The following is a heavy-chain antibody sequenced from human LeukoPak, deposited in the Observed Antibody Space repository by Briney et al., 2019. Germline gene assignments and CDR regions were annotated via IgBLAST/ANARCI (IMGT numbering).Heavy chain of an antibody. J-gene: IGHJ3*02. D-gene: IGHD6-13*01. V-gene: IGHV3-9*01. CDR3: AKEGYSSFAFDI. CDR1: GFTFDDYA. Sequence: GRSLRLSCAASGFTFDDYAMHWVRQAPGKGLEWGSGISWNSGSIGYADSVKGRFTISRDNAKNSLYLQMNSLRAEDTALYYCAKEGYSSFAFDIWGQGTMVTVSS. CDR2: ISWNSGSI.